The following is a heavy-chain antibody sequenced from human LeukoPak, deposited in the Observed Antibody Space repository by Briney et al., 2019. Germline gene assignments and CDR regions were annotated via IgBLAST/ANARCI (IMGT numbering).Heavy chain of an antibody. CDR3: ARVDVGATSDY. V-gene: IGHV3-48*03. CDR2: ISSSGSTI. Sequence: GGSLRLSXAASGFTFGSYEMNWVRQAPGKGLEWVSYISSSGSTIYYADSVKGRFTISRDNAKNSLYLQMNSLRAEDTAVYYCARVDVGATSDYWGQGTLVTVSS. CDR1: GFTFGSYE. J-gene: IGHJ4*02. D-gene: IGHD1-26*01.